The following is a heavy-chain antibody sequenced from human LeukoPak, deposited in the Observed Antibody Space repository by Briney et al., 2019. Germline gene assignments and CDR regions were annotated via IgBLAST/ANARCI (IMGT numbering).Heavy chain of an antibody. CDR2: IYYSGST. CDR1: GGSISSYY. Sequence: SETLSLTCTVSGGSISSYYWSWIRQPPGKGLEWIGYIYYSGSTNYNPSLKSRVTISVDTSKNQFSLKLSSVTAADTAVYYCARRNDSSGYYEYYFDYWGQGTLVTVSS. J-gene: IGHJ4*02. D-gene: IGHD3-22*01. CDR3: ARRNDSSGYYEYYFDY. V-gene: IGHV4-59*08.